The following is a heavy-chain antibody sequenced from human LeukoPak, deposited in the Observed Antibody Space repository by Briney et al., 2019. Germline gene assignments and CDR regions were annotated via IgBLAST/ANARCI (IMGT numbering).Heavy chain of an antibody. V-gene: IGHV4-30-4*08. CDR3: ARVGHDYSTYYYYYYMDV. J-gene: IGHJ6*03. CDR1: GGSISSGDYY. Sequence: PSQTLSLTCTVSGGSISSGDYYWSWIRQPPGKGLEWIGYIYYSGSTYYNPSLKSRVTISVDTSKNQFSLKLSSVTAADTAVYYCARVGHDYSTYYYYYYMDVWGKGTTVTVSS. CDR2: IYYSGST. D-gene: IGHD4-11*01.